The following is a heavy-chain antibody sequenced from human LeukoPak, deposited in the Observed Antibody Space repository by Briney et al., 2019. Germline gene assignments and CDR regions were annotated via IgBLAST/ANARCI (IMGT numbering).Heavy chain of an antibody. V-gene: IGHV3-23*01. Sequence: GSLRLSCAASGFTFISYAMSWVRQAPGKGLEWVPSIFGNGVSTYYANSVKGRFTISRDNSKNTVYLQMNSLRAEDTAVYYCAKGEDYDILTGYRELDYWGQGTLVTVSS. CDR3: AKGEDYDILTGYRELDY. J-gene: IGHJ4*02. CDR1: GFTFISYA. D-gene: IGHD3-9*01. CDR2: IFGNGVST.